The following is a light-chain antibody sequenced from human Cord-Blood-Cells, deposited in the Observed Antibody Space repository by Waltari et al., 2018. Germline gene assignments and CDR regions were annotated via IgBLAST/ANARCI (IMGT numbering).Light chain of an antibody. J-gene: IGKJ3*01. V-gene: IGKV3-15*01. CDR1: QSVSSN. CDR2: GAS. CDR3: QQYNNWPT. Sequence: EIVMTQSPATLSVSPGERATRSCRASQSVSSNLAWYQQKPGQAPRLLIYGASTRATGIPARFSGSGSGTEFTLTISSLQSEDFAVYYCQQYNNWPTFGPGTKVDIK.